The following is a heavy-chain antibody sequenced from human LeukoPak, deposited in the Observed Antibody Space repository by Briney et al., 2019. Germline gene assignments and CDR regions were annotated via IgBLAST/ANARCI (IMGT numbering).Heavy chain of an antibody. CDR3: ARGPDYDILADYFDY. J-gene: IGHJ4*02. CDR2: ISYDGSNK. Sequence: GASLRFSCAASGFTFSNYALHWVRQAPGKGLEGVAVISYDGSNKFYADSVRGRFTISRDNSKNTLFLQMNSLRPEDTAVYYCARGPDYDILADYFDYWGQGTLVTVSS. V-gene: IGHV3-30*04. CDR1: GFTFSNYA. D-gene: IGHD3-9*01.